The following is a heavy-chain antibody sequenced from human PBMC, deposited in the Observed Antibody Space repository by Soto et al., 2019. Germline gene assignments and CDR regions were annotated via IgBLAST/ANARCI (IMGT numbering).Heavy chain of an antibody. Sequence: SVKVSCKASGGTFSSYAISWVRQAPGQGLEWMGGIIPIFGTANYAQKFQGRVTITADESTSTAYMELSSLRSEDTAVYYCARDTFEYSRRNNWFDPWGQGTLVTVSS. CDR1: GGTFSSYA. V-gene: IGHV1-69*13. CDR2: IIPIFGTA. J-gene: IGHJ5*02. CDR3: ARDTFEYSRRNNWFDP. D-gene: IGHD6-6*01.